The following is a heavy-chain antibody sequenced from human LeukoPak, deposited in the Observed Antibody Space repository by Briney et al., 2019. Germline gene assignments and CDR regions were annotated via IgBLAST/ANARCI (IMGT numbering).Heavy chain of an antibody. CDR1: GYTFTDYY. D-gene: IGHD3-22*01. CDR2: INPNSGGT. V-gene: IGHV1-2*02. Sequence: ASAKVSCKASGYTFTDYYMHWVRQAPGQGLEWMGWINPNSGGTNYAQKFQGRVTMTSDTSISTAYMELSRLRSDDTAVYYCARASYYYDSSGYPGYYFDYWGQGTLVTVSS. J-gene: IGHJ4*02. CDR3: ARASYYYDSSGYPGYYFDY.